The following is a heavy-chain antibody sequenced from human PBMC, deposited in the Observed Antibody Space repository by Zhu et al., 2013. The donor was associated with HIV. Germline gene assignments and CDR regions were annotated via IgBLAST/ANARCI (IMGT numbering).Heavy chain of an antibody. D-gene: IGHD5-18*01. CDR1: GYTFTGYY. CDR3: ARAGYSYGPTGSYYYYGMDV. Sequence: QVQLVQSGAEVKKPGASVKVSCKASGYTFTGYYMHWVRQAPGQGLEWMGWINPNSGGTNYAQKFQGRVTMTRDTSISTAYMELSRLRSDDTAVYYCARAGYSYGPTGSYYYYGMDVWGQGTTVTVSS. V-gene: IGHV1-2*02. CDR2: INPNSGGT. J-gene: IGHJ6*02.